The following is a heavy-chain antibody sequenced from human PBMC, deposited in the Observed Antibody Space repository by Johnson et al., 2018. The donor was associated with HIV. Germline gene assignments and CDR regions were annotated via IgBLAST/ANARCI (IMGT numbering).Heavy chain of an antibody. Sequence: QVQLVESGGGVVQPGRSLRLSCAASGFTFSSYAIHWVRQAPGKGLEWVAIISYDGSNKYYADSVKGRFTISRDNSKNTLYLQMNSLRAEDTALYYCARDGRDMVTRGAFDIWGQGTVVTVSS. V-gene: IGHV3-30*04. J-gene: IGHJ3*02. CDR3: ARDGRDMVTRGAFDI. D-gene: IGHD5-18*01. CDR2: ISYDGSNK. CDR1: GFTFSSYA.